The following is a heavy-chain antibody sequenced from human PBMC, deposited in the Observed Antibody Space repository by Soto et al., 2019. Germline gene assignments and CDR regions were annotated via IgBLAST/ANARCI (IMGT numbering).Heavy chain of an antibody. CDR2: IYSGGST. J-gene: IGHJ2*01. Sequence: EVQLVESGGGLIQPGGSLRLSCAASGFTVSSNYMSWVRQAPGKGLEWVSVIYSGGSTYYADSVKGRFTISRDNSNNTLYLQMNRLSAEDTAVYYCARACPPPRIAALFDCYFPLCGRGTLVTVSS. CDR3: ARACPPPRIAALFDCYFPL. D-gene: IGHD3-16*02. CDR1: GFTVSSNY. V-gene: IGHV3-53*01.